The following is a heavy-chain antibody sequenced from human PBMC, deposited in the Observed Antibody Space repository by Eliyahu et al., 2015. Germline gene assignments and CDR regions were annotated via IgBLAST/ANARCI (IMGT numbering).Heavy chain of an antibody. D-gene: IGHD6-13*01. Sequence: EVQLVESGGAXVQPXGSLRLSXAASGXTXSNXAMHWVRQAPGKGLEXVSAISSNGGSTNYANSVKGRFTISRDNSKNTLYLQMGSLRAEDMAVYYCARTRFTSSWYEDYWGQGTLVTVSS. CDR2: ISSNGGST. CDR3: ARTRFTSSWYEDY. CDR1: GXTXSNXA. J-gene: IGHJ4*02. V-gene: IGHV3-64*01.